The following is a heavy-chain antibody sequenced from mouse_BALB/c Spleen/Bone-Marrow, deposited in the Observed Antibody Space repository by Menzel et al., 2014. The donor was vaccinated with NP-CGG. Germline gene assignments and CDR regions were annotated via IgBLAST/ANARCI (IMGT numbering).Heavy chain of an antibody. D-gene: IGHD1-1*01. CDR2: IDPYYGVT. CDR1: GYSFTGYN. CDR3: ARNHFGSNSLGY. J-gene: IGHJ3*01. Sequence: QLQQSGPELEKPGASVKISCKASGYSFTGYNMNWVKQSDGRSLEWIGNIDPYYGVTSYNQKFRGKATLTVDKSSSTAYMQLTSLTSEDSAVYYCARNHFGSNSLGYWGQGTLVTVSA. V-gene: IGHV1-39*01.